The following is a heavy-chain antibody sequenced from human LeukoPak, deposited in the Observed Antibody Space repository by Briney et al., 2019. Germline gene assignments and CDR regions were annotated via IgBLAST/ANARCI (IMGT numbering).Heavy chain of an antibody. J-gene: IGHJ6*02. CDR3: ARDQDLYGMDV. CDR1: GFTVSSNY. Sequence: PGESLRLSCAASGFTVSSNYMSWVRQAPGKGLEWVSVIYSGGSTYYADSVKGRFTISRDNSKNTLYLQMNSLRAEDTAVYYCARDQDLYGMDVWGRGTTVTVSS. CDR2: IYSGGST. V-gene: IGHV3-53*01.